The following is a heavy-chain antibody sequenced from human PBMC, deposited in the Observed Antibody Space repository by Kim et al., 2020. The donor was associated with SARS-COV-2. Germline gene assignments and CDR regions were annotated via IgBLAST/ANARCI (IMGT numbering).Heavy chain of an antibody. CDR1: VYSFTDYW. V-gene: IGHV5-51*01. J-gene: IGHJ5*01. CDR3: AKRDNTWFDY. Sequence: GESLKISCKASVYSFTDYWIAWVRQTPGKGLEWMGFIYPDDSHARYSPSFQGQVTISVDKSIKTVYLHWSSLEASDTAMYYCAKRDNTWFDYWGQGTLVTVSS. CDR2: IYPDDSHA.